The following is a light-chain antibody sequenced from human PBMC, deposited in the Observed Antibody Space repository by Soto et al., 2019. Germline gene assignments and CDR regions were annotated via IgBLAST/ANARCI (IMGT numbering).Light chain of an antibody. CDR2: DVS. J-gene: IGLJ1*01. CDR3: SSYTSSTTYV. V-gene: IGLV2-14*01. Sequence: QSALTQPASVSGSPGQSITISCTGSSSDVGGSNYVSWYQQHPGKAPKLMIYDVSNRPSGVSNRFSGSKFGNTASLTISGLQAEDEADYYCSSYTSSTTYVFGSGTKLTVL. CDR1: SSDVGGSNY.